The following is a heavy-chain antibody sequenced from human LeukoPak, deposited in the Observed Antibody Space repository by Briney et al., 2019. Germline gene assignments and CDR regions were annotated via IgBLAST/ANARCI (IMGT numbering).Heavy chain of an antibody. V-gene: IGHV3-33*01. CDR2: IWNDGSTK. CDR1: GFTFSIYG. D-gene: IGHD1-26*01. CDR3: ARASGSYDY. Sequence: GGSLSLSWAASGFTFSIYGMHWVRQPPGKGLEWVADIWNDGSTKYYADSVKGRVTISTDNTKNTLFLQINSLRAEDTAVYYCARASGSYDYWGQGTLVTFSS. J-gene: IGHJ4*02.